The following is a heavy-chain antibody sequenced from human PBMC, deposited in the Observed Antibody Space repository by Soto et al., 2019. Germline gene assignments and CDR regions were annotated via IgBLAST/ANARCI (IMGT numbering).Heavy chain of an antibody. J-gene: IGHJ4*02. Sequence: QVHRVESGGGVAQPGRSLRLSCAASGSIFTGYGKHWVRQAPGKGLEWVAVIWFDGSNKYYADSVKGRFTISRDNSKNMLYLQMNSLRVEDTAVYYCASDGIGGTTFRGYLDYRGQRTLVTVSS. D-gene: IGHD1-1*01. CDR2: IWFDGSNK. CDR3: ASDGIGGTTFRGYLDY. CDR1: GSIFTGYG. V-gene: IGHV3-33*01.